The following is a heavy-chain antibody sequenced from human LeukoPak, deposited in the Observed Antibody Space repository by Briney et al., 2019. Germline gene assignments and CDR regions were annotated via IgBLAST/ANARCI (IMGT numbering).Heavy chain of an antibody. V-gene: IGHV3-23*01. J-gene: IGHJ3*02. CDR3: AKGEGGAFDI. D-gene: IGHD3-16*01. Sequence: GGSLRLSCAASGFTVSSYAMSWVRQAPGKGLEWVSAISGSGGSTYYADSVKGRFTISRDNSKNTLYLQMNSLSAEDTAVYYCAKGEGGAFDIWGQGTMVTVSS. CDR1: GFTVSSYA. CDR2: ISGSGGST.